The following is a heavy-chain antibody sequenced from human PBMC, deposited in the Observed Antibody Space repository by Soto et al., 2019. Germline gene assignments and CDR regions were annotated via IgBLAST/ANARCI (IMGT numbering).Heavy chain of an antibody. CDR3: ARRGGGNSDFDGFDI. D-gene: IGHD2-21*01. CDR1: GYSFISFW. J-gene: IGHJ3*02. CDR2: IYPGDSDT. Sequence: GAEVKEPGESLKISCKGSGYSFISFWIGWVRQRPGKGLEWMGFIYPGDSDTTYSPSSRGLVTMSVDKSTDTAYLHWSSLQASDSAIYYCARRGGGNSDFDGFDIWGQGTVVTVSS. V-gene: IGHV5-51*01.